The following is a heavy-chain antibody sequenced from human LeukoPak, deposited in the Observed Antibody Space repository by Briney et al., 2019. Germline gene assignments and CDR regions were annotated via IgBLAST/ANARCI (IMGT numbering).Heavy chain of an antibody. V-gene: IGHV1-18*01. CDR2: ISAYNGNT. D-gene: IGHD6-19*01. J-gene: IGHJ4*02. CDR1: GYTFTSYG. Sequence: GASVKVSCKAPGYTFTSYGISWVRQAPGQGLEWMGWISAYNGNTKYSQKFQGRVTITRDTSASTAYMELSSLRSEDTAVYYCARDRVAVAPADEPDYWGQGTLVTVSS. CDR3: ARDRVAVAPADEPDY.